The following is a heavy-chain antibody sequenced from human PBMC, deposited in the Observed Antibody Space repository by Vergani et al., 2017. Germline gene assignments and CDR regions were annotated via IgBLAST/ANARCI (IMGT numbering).Heavy chain of an antibody. CDR2: VDPEDGET. CDR1: GYTFTDHY. D-gene: IGHD4-17*01. V-gene: IGHV1-69-2*01. J-gene: IGHJ6*02. Sequence: EVQLVQSGAEVKKPGATMKISCKVSGYTFTDHYMHWVKQGPGKGLEWMGLVDPEDGETIYAEKFKGRVTIAADTSTDTAHLELSSLRSEDTAVYYCATPQTGTTGGMEVWGQGTTVIVSS. CDR3: ATPQTGTTGGMEV.